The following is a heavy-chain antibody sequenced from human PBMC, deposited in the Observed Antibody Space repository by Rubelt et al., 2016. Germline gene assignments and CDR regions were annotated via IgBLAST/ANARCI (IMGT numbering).Heavy chain of an antibody. CDR1: GGSISSYY. CDR3: ARAGSSWSQVFDY. J-gene: IGHJ4*02. D-gene: IGHD6-13*01. V-gene: IGHV4-59*01. Sequence: QVQLQESGPGLVKPSETLSLTCTVSGGSISSYYWSWIRQPPGKGLEWIGYIYYSGSTNYNPSLKSRVTISVDTSKNQFSLKLSSVTAADTAVYYCARAGSSWSQVFDYWGQGTLVTVSS. CDR2: IYYSGST.